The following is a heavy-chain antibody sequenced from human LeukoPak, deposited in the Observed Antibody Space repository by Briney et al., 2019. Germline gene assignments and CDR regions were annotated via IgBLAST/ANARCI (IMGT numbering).Heavy chain of an antibody. CDR1: GFTFRSYW. CDR3: ATSRETAATIIGY. Sequence: GVSLRLSCAASGFTFRSYWMTWVRQAPGKGLEWVANIRPDGSEEYYVDSVKGRFTVSRDNAENSLHLQMNSLRAEDTAVYYCATSRETAATIIGYWGQGTLVTVSS. V-gene: IGHV3-7*01. D-gene: IGHD5-12*01. CDR2: IRPDGSEE. J-gene: IGHJ4*02.